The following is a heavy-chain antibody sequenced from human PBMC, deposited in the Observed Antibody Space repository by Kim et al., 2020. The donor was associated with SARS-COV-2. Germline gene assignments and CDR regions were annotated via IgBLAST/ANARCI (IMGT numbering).Heavy chain of an antibody. CDR2: ISYEGSKK. J-gene: IGHJ3*01. V-gene: IGHV3-30*18. D-gene: IGHD3-10*01. Sequence: GGSLRLSCAASGFNFNNLGMHWVRQAPGKGLEWVAVISYEGSKKHYADSVNGRFTISRDSFKNTMSLQMSGLTAEDTAVYYCAKANVFLWFGKFHDDALDLWGQGTMVTVSS. CDR1: GFNFNNLG. CDR3: AKANVFLWFGKFHDDALDL.